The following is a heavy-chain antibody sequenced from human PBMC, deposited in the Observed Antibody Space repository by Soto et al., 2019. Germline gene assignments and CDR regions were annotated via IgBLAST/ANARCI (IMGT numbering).Heavy chain of an antibody. CDR3: ARVGTNRNLWDTYRRLDA. D-gene: IGHD3-16*01. Sequence: QVQLVQSGAEVKKPGASVKVSCKASGYTFSSYGVTWVRQAPGQGLEWMGWISDDNGNIEYAQKFQGRVIMTTDTASITAYMEVRSLRSDYTAVYYCARVGTNRNLWDTYRRLDAWGQGTTVTVSS. J-gene: IGHJ6*02. V-gene: IGHV1-18*04. CDR1: GYTFSSYG. CDR2: ISDDNGNI.